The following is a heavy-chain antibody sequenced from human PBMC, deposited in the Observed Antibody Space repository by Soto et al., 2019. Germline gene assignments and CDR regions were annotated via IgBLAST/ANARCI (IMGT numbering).Heavy chain of an antibody. CDR3: ARGWELQRLRGYYFDY. CDR2: IIPIFGTA. Sequence: QVQLVQSGAEVKKPGSSVKVSCKASGGTFSSYAISWVRQAPGQGLEWMGGIIPIFGTAYYAQKFQGRVTITADESTSTAYMELSSPRYEDTAVYYCARGWELQRLRGYYFDYWGQGTLVTFSS. D-gene: IGHD1-26*01. CDR1: GGTFSSYA. V-gene: IGHV1-69*01. J-gene: IGHJ4*02.